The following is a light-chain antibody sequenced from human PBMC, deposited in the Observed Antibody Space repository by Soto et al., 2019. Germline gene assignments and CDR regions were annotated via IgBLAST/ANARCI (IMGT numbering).Light chain of an antibody. V-gene: IGKV1-8*01. CDR3: QHHYNYPWT. CDR1: QDIHNY. CDR2: AAS. J-gene: IGKJ1*01. Sequence: AVLLTQSPSSFSASTGDRATITCRASQDIHNYLAWYQQVPGKAPKLLRYAASILQTGVPSRFSGSGYGTDFTLTIDGLQSEDFATYFCQHHYNYPWTFGQGTTVE.